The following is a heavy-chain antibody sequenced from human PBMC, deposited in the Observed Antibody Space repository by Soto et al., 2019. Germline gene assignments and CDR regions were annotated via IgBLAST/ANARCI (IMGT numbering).Heavy chain of an antibody. CDR3: ARVRDGDYGYFDY. CDR1: GVTFSSYS. D-gene: IGHD4-17*01. Sequence: GGSLRLSCAASGVTFSSYSMNWVRQAPGKGLEWVSSISSSSSYIYYADLVKGRFTISRDNAKNSLYLQMNSLRAEDTAVYYCARVRDGDYGYFDYWGQGTLVTVSS. V-gene: IGHV3-21*01. CDR2: ISSSSSYI. J-gene: IGHJ4*02.